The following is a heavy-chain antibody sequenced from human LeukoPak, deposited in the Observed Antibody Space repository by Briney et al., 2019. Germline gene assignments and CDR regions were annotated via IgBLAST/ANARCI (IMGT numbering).Heavy chain of an antibody. J-gene: IGHJ4*02. Sequence: GGSLRLSCAASGFTFSSYAMSWVRRAPGKGLEWVSAISGSGGSTYYADSVKGRFTISRDNSKNTLYLQMNSLRAEDTAVYYCAKALSSSSWYFDYWGQGTLVTVSS. CDR2: ISGSGGST. CDR3: AKALSSSSWYFDY. V-gene: IGHV3-23*01. CDR1: GFTFSSYA. D-gene: IGHD6-6*01.